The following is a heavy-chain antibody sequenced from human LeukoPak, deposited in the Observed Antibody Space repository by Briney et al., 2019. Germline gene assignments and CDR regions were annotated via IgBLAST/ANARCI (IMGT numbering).Heavy chain of an antibody. CDR3: ASYRVSHGMDV. Sequence: GGSLRLSCAASGFTFSTYWMTWVRQAPGKGLEWVANIKGDGSEKYHGDSVTGRFTISRDNAKNSLYLQMNSLRAEDTAIYYCASYRVSHGMDVWGQGTTVTVSS. V-gene: IGHV3-7*01. D-gene: IGHD1-26*01. CDR2: IKGDGSEK. CDR1: GFTFSTYW. J-gene: IGHJ6*02.